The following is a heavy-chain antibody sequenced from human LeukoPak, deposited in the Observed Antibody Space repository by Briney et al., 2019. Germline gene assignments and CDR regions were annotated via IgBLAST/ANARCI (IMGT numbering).Heavy chain of an antibody. V-gene: IGHV1-2*02. CDR2: INPNSGGT. CDR1: GYTFSGYY. D-gene: IGHD6-19*01. CDR3: ARAGSSGWSDAFDI. J-gene: IGHJ3*02. Sequence: ASVEVSCKASGYTFSGYYMHWVRQAPGQGLEWMGWINPNSGGTNYAQKFQGRVTMTRDTSVSTAYMELTRLTSDDTAVYYCARAGSSGWSDAFDIWGQGTMVTVSS.